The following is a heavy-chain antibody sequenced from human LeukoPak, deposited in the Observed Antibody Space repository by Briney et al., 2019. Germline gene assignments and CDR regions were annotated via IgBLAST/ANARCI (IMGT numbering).Heavy chain of an antibody. CDR2: INTSGST. Sequence: PSETLSLTCTVSGGSISSYYWSWIRQPAGKGLEWIGRINTSGSTSYNPSLKSRVTMSVDTSTNQFSLKLTSVTAADTAVYYCARDGTPRSYDHWGQGTLVTVSS. D-gene: IGHD1-26*01. CDR1: GGSISSYY. J-gene: IGHJ4*02. CDR3: ARDGTPRSYDH. V-gene: IGHV4-4*07.